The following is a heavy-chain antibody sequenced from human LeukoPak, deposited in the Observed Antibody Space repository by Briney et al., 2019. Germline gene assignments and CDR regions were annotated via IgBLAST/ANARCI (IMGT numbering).Heavy chain of an antibody. CDR2: IRSKAYGGTT. V-gene: IGHV3-49*03. CDR3: AREPPHVGMPGPGDY. J-gene: IGHJ4*02. CDR1: GFTFGDYA. D-gene: IGHD2-15*01. Sequence: PGGSLRLSCTASGFTFGDYAMSWFRQAPGKGLEWVGFIRSKAYGGTTEYAASVKGRFTISRDNAKNSLYLRMDSLRADDTAVYYCAREPPHVGMPGPGDYWGQGTLVTVSS.